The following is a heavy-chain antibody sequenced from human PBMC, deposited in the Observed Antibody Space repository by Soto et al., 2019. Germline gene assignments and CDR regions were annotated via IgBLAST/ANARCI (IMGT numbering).Heavy chain of an antibody. CDR3: ARDLRTTVTTGWFDP. CDR2: ISSSSSYI. J-gene: IGHJ5*02. Sequence: EVQLVESGGGLVKPGGSLRLSCAASGFTFSSYSMNWVRHAPGKGLEWVSSISSSSSYIYYADSVKGRFTISRDNAKNSLYLQMNSLRDEDTAVYYCARDLRTTVTTGWFDPWGQGTLVTVSS. V-gene: IGHV3-21*01. CDR1: GFTFSSYS. D-gene: IGHD4-17*01.